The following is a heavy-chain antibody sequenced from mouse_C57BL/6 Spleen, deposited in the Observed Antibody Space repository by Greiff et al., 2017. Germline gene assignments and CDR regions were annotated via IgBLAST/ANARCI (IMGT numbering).Heavy chain of an antibody. CDR3: ARSFITTVVGEAY. CDR2: IYPGDGDT. D-gene: IGHD1-1*01. J-gene: IGHJ3*01. Sequence: QVHVKQSGAELVKPGASVKISCKASGYAFSSYWMNWVKQRPGKGLEWIGQIYPGDGDTNYNGKFKGKATLTADKSSSTAYMQLSSLTSEDSAVYFCARSFITTVVGEAYWGQGTLVTVSA. V-gene: IGHV1-80*01. CDR1: GYAFSSYW.